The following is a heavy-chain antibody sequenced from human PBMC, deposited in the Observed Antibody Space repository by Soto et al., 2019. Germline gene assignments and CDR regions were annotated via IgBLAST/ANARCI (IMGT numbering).Heavy chain of an antibody. CDR3: ARATEDIVVVVAAYYFDY. CDR1: GFTFSSYG. J-gene: IGHJ4*02. V-gene: IGHV3-33*01. CDR2: IWYDGSNK. D-gene: IGHD2-15*01. Sequence: GGSLRLSCAASGFTFSSYGMHWVRQAPGKGLEWVAVIWYDGSNKYYADSVKGRFTISRDNSKNTLYLQMNSLRAEDTAVYYCARATEDIVVVVAAYYFDYWGQGTLVTVSS.